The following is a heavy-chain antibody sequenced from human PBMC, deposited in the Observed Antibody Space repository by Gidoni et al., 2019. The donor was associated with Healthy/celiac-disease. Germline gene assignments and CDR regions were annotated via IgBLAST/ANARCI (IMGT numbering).Heavy chain of an antibody. CDR2: IKSKTDGGPT. D-gene: IGHD3-10*01. Sequence: EVQLVESGGGLVKPGGSLRLSCAASGFNLSNAWTGWVRQAPGKGLEWVGRIKSKTDGGPTDSAAPVKGRFTISRDDSKNTLYLQMSSLKTEDTAVYYCTTDGALWFGEYPDDYWGQGTLVTVSS. CDR1: GFNLSNAW. CDR3: TTDGALWFGEYPDDY. V-gene: IGHV3-15*01. J-gene: IGHJ4*02.